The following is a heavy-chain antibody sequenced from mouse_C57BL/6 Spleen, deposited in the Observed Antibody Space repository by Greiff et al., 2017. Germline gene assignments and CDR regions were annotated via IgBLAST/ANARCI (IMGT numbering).Heavy chain of an antibody. CDR1: GYTFTSYW. Sequence: QVQLQQPGAELVKPGASVKLSCKASGYTFTSYWMQWVKQRPGQGLEWIGEIDPSDSYTNYNQKFKGKATLTVDTSSSTAYMQSSSLTSEDSAVYYCARRRDEEYYFDYWGQGTTLTVSS. D-gene: IGHD3-3*01. J-gene: IGHJ2*01. CDR2: IDPSDSYT. CDR3: ARRRDEEYYFDY. V-gene: IGHV1-50*01.